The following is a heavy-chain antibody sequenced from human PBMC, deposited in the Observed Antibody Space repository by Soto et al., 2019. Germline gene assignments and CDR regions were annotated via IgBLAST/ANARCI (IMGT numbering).Heavy chain of an antibody. CDR3: ARLMTGSGYYPYYFDY. D-gene: IGHD3-22*01. CDR2: IYPGDSDT. CDR1: GYSFTSYW. V-gene: IGHV5-51*01. J-gene: IGHJ4*02. Sequence: GESLKISCKGSGYSFTSYWIGWVRQMPGKGLEWMGIIYPGDSDTRYSPSFQGQVTISADKSISTAYLQWSSLKASDTAMYYCARLMTGSGYYPYYFDYWGQGTLVTVSS.